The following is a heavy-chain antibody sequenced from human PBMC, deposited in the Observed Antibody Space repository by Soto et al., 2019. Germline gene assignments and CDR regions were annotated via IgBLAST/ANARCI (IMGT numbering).Heavy chain of an antibody. V-gene: IGHV3-30-3*01. Sequence: GGSLRLSCPASGFTFSNYAMHWVRQAPGKGLDWVAAISSDGSIKYYADSVKGRFTVSRDHSKTTLELQMKSLRPDDTAVYYLVRDDWTVSPLFDCWGHGTLVTVSS. CDR3: VRDDWTVSPLFDC. D-gene: IGHD3-9*01. CDR2: ISSDGSIK. CDR1: GFTFSNYA. J-gene: IGHJ4*01.